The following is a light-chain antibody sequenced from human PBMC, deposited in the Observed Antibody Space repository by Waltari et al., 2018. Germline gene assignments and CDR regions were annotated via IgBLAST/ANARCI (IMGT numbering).Light chain of an antibody. CDR1: QSFTSD. CDR2: DAY. V-gene: IGKV3D-15*01. CDR3: QQYNNLQT. J-gene: IGKJ2*01. Sequence: EIVMTPSPAALSVSPGERATLSCRASQSFTSDLAWYQKKRGHSPRLLIYDAYIRAPGIPARFSGRGSGTEFTLTISSLQSEDFAVYYCQQYNNLQTFGQGTKLELK.